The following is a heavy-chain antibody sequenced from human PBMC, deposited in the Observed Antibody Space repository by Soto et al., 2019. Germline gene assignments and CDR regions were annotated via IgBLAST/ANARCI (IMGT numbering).Heavy chain of an antibody. CDR3: ARSQGSSTSLEIYYYYYYGMDV. CDR2: IIPISGTA. Sequence: QVQLVQSGAEVKKPGSSVKVSCKASGGTFSNYAISWVRQAPGQGLEWMGGIIPISGTANYAQKFQGRVTITAGESTSTAYMELSSLRYEDTAVYYCARSQGSSTSLEIYYYYYYGMDVWGQGTTVTVSS. V-gene: IGHV1-69*01. CDR1: GGTFSNYA. D-gene: IGHD2-2*01. J-gene: IGHJ6*02.